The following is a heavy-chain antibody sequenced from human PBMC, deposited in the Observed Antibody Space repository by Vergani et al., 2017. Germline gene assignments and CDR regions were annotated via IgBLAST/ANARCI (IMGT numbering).Heavy chain of an antibody. D-gene: IGHD5-18*01. V-gene: IGHV4-59*01. CDR2: IYYSGST. CDR3: ARDRGQLWRYYYYYGMDV. CDR1: GGSISSYY. Sequence: QVQLQESGPGLVKPSETLSLTCTVSGGSISSYYWSWIRQPPGKGLEWIGYIYYSGSTNYNPSLKSRVTISVDTSKNQFSLKLSSVTAADTAVYYCARDRGQLWRYYYYYGMDVWGQGTTVTVYS. J-gene: IGHJ6*02.